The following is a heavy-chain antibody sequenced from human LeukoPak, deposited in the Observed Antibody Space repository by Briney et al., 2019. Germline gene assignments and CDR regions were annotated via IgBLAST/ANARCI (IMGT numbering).Heavy chain of an antibody. Sequence: GGSLRLSCAASGFTFSSYGMHWVRQAPGKGLEWVAVISYDGSNKYYADSVKGRFTISRDNSKNTLYLQMNSLRAEDTAVYYCAKGRAWIQLWFLLYWGQGTLVTVSS. J-gene: IGHJ4*02. V-gene: IGHV3-30*18. D-gene: IGHD5-18*01. CDR1: GFTFSSYG. CDR3: AKGRAWIQLWFLLY. CDR2: ISYDGSNK.